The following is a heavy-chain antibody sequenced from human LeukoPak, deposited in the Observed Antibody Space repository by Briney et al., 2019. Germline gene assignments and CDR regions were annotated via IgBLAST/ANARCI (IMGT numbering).Heavy chain of an antibody. Sequence: SETLTLTCAVYGVSFSGYYWSWIRQPPGKGLEWIGEINHSGSTNYNPSLKSRVTISVDTYKNQFSLKLSTVTAADTAVYYCARSSKGCCSSTSCYIGSGPWGQGTLDTVSS. J-gene: IGHJ5*02. CDR2: INHSGST. CDR3: ARSSKGCCSSTSCYIGSGP. V-gene: IGHV4-34*01. CDR1: GVSFSGYY. D-gene: IGHD2-2*02.